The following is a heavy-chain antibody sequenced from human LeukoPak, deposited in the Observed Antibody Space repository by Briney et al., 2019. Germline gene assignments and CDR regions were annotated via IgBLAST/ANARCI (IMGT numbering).Heavy chain of an antibody. V-gene: IGHV4-4*07. Sequence: PSETLSLTCTVSGGSISSYYWSWIRQPAGKGLEWIGRICTSGSTNYNPSLKSRVTMSVDTSKNQFSLKLSSVTAADTAVYYCARGTYYYDSSGYYGSYYFDYGGRGTGDTVSS. D-gene: IGHD3-22*01. CDR3: ARGTYYYDSSGYYGSYYFDY. CDR2: ICTSGST. CDR1: GGSISSYY. J-gene: IGHJ4*02.